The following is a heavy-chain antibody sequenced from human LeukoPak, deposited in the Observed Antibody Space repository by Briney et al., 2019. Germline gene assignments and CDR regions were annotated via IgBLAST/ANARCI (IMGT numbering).Heavy chain of an antibody. J-gene: IGHJ4*02. Sequence: GESLKISCKGSGYTFTNYWIGWVRQMPGKGLEWMGIIFPGDSDTRYSPSLQGQVTISVDKSISIAYLQWSSLKASDTAMYYCARRPRGGKWELAHFDYWGQGTLVTVSS. CDR3: ARRPRGGKWELAHFDY. CDR1: GYTFTNYW. D-gene: IGHD1-26*01. V-gene: IGHV5-51*01. CDR2: IFPGDSDT.